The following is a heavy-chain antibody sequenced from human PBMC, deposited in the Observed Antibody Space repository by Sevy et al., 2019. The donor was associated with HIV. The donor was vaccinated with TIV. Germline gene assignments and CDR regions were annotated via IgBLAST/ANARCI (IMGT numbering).Heavy chain of an antibody. CDR2: IKQDGSEK. Sequence: GGSLRLSCAASGFTFSTYWMTWVRLAPGKGLEWVANIKQDGSEKDYVDSVKGRFTISRDNAKNSLYLQMNSLRVEDTAVYYCARSAVAGMVVRLYYLDYWGQGTLVTVSS. J-gene: IGHJ4*02. D-gene: IGHD6-19*01. V-gene: IGHV3-7*01. CDR3: ARSAVAGMVVRLYYLDY. CDR1: GFTFSTYW.